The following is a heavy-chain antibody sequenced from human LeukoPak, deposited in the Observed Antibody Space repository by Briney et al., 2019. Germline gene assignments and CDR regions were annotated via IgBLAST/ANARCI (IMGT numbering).Heavy chain of an antibody. D-gene: IGHD5-24*01. CDR3: ARQGDGYNYYYGLDV. J-gene: IGHJ6*02. CDR1: GGSIYSYY. V-gene: IGHV4-59*08. CDR2: IYYDGST. Sequence: SETLSLTCIISGGSIYSYYWSWIRQPPQKGLEWIGYIYYDGSTNYNPSLKSRVTTSIDTSRIEFSLKLNSVTAADTAVYYCARQGDGYNYYYGLDVWGQGTTVTVSS.